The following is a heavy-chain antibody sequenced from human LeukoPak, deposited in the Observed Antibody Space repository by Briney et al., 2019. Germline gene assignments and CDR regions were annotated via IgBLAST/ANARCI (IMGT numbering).Heavy chain of an antibody. CDR3: AKRGVVIRVILVGFHKEAYYFDS. D-gene: IGHD3-22*01. Sequence: GGSLRLSCAVSGITLSNYGMSWVRQAPGKGLEWVAGISDSGGRTNYADSVKGRFTISRDNPKNTLYLQMNRLRAEETAVYFCAKRGVVIRVILVGFHKEAYYFDSWGQGALVTVSS. J-gene: IGHJ4*02. CDR1: GITLSNYG. CDR2: ISDSGGRT. V-gene: IGHV3-23*01.